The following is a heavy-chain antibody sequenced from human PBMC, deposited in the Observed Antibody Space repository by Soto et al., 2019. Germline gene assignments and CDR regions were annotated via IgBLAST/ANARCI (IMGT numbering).Heavy chain of an antibody. CDR2: FDAEDGET. Sequence: GASVKVSCKVSGYTLTELSMHWVRQAPGKGLEWMGGFDAEDGETIYAQKFQGRVTMTEDTSTDTAYMELSSLRSEDTAVYYCATIISSSWSRSGWFDPWGQGPLVTVSS. CDR3: ATIISSSWSRSGWFDP. CDR1: GYTLTELS. D-gene: IGHD6-13*01. J-gene: IGHJ5*02. V-gene: IGHV1-24*01.